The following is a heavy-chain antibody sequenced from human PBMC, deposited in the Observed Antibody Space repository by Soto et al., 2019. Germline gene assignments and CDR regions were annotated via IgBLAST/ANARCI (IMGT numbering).Heavy chain of an antibody. Sequence: EVQLVESGGGFVQPGESLRLSCAASGFTFSLSAMSWVRQAPGSGLEWVSSISGGGSSTDYAESVKGRFTISRDNSKNTVHLQMNSLRAEDMAVYYCAKGPEYDILTGCDFWGQGALVTVSS. J-gene: IGHJ4*02. D-gene: IGHD3-9*01. CDR1: GFTFSLSA. V-gene: IGHV3-23*04. CDR2: ISGGGSST. CDR3: AKGPEYDILTGCDF.